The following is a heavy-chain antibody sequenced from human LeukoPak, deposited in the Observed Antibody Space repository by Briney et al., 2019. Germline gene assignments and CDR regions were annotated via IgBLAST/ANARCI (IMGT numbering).Heavy chain of an antibody. Sequence: GSVTVSCKASGYTFTGYYMHWVRQAPGQGLEWMGWINPNSGGTNYAQMFQGRVTITRDTSISSAYLELSRLRSDDTAFYYFSSRFLTGYYNGDAFDIWGQGTMVTVSS. V-gene: IGHV1-2*02. J-gene: IGHJ3*02. CDR1: GYTFTGYY. CDR3: SSRFLTGYYNGDAFDI. CDR2: INPNSGGT. D-gene: IGHD3-9*01.